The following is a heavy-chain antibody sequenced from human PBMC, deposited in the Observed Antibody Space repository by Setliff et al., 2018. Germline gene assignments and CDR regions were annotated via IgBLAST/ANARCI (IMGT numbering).Heavy chain of an antibody. CDR3: ARVESMVRGKNILRHFDY. D-gene: IGHD3-10*01. CDR1: GYTFTNYG. J-gene: IGHJ4*02. V-gene: IGHV1-18*01. CDR2: INNYSFKT. Sequence: ASVKVSCKTSGYTFTNYGITWVRQAPGQGLEWMGWINNYSFKTNYPQKFLGRVTVTTDTSTGTAYMELGSLTTDDTAVYYCARVESMVRGKNILRHFDYWGQGIQVTVSS.